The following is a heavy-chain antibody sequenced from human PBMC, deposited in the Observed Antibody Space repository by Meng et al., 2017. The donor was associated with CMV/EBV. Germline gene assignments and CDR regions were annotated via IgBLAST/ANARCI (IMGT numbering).Heavy chain of an antibody. D-gene: IGHD3-3*01. CDR1: GFTFGSYW. V-gene: IGHV3-74*01. CDR3: ARMFNYDFSRGGMDV. J-gene: IGHJ6*02. Sequence: GGSLRLSCGVSGFTFGSYWMHWVRPVPGKGLVWISRIHSDGVSADYAGSVMGRFTISRDNAKNMVYLQMNSLRPEDTAVYYCARMFNYDFSRGGMDVWGQGTTVTVSS. CDR2: IHSDGVSA.